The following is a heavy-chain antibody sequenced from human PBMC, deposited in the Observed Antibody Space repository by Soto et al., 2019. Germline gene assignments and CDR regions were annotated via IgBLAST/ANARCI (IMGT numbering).Heavy chain of an antibody. Sequence: ASVKVSGKASGYTFSSYAMHWVRQAPGQRLEWMGWINAGYGNTKSSQKFQDRVTISRDTSASTAYMELTSLRSEDTAVYYCARDTGDGTFDFWGQGTLVTVSS. D-gene: IGHD7-27*01. J-gene: IGHJ4*02. V-gene: IGHV1-3*01. CDR3: ARDTGDGTFDF. CDR1: GYTFSSYA. CDR2: INAGYGNT.